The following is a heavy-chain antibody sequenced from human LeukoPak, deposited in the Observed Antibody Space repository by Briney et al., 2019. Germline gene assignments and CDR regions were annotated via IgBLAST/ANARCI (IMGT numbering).Heavy chain of an antibody. CDR3: ARIPSIVVVPAAIRWFDP. CDR2: IYTSGST. CDR1: GGSISSGSYY. Sequence: SETLSLTCTVSGGSISSGSYYWSWIRQPAGKGLEWIGRIYTSGSTNYNPSLKSRVTISVDTSKNQFSLKLSSVTAADTAVYYCARIPSIVVVPAAIRWFDPWGQGTLVTVSS. D-gene: IGHD2-2*01. J-gene: IGHJ5*02. V-gene: IGHV4-61*02.